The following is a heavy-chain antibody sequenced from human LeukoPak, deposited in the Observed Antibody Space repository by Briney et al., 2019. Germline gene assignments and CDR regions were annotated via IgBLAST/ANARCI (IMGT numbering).Heavy chain of an antibody. V-gene: IGHV3-23*01. CDR3: AKDTSGSYFTGDY. CDR2: ISDRSAGYST. D-gene: IGHD3-22*01. J-gene: IGHJ4*02. Sequence: PGGSLRLSCEASGFTFTSYAMSWVRQTPGEGLEWVSFISDRSAGYSTYYAVSVRGRFTISRDSSTSTLYLQMNSLRAEDSAVYYCAKDTSGSYFTGDYWGQGTLVTVSS. CDR1: GFTFTSYA.